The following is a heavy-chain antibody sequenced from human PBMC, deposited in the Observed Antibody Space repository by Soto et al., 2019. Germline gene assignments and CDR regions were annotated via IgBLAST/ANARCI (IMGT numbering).Heavy chain of an antibody. D-gene: IGHD2-15*01. CDR3: VGDFSGGRKI. V-gene: IGHV3-74*01. CDR2: IDPAGSRT. Sequence: EVQLVESGGGSFQPGGSLRLSCVASGFSLSSYWVHWVRQAPGKGLVWVSRIDPAGSRTNSADSVQGRFIVSRDNAEKMVYLHVNSLRAEDPAVYYCVGDFSGGRKIWGQGTMVTVSS. J-gene: IGHJ3*02. CDR1: GFSLSSYW.